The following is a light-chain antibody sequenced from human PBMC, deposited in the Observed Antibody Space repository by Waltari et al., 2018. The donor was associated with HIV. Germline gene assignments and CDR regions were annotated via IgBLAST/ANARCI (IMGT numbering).Light chain of an antibody. J-gene: IGLJ2*01. CDR1: SSNICEGYA. Sequence: QSILTQPPSASVAPLHRVTISCAGGSSNICEGYAVHCYQQLPGKAPKVLIHGNTHRPSGVPDRFSGSKSGTSASLAITGLQAEDEADYYCHSYDSSLSGFVVFGGGTKVTVL. V-gene: IGLV1-40*01. CDR3: HSYDSSLSGFVV. CDR2: GNT.